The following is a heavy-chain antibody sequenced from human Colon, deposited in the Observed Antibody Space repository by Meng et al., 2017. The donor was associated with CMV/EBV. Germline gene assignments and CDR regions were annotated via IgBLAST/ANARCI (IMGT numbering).Heavy chain of an antibody. CDR3: AHRTTVTSVDY. CDR2: IYWNGVE. D-gene: IGHD4-17*01. CDR1: GFSVSSSGVV. J-gene: IGHJ4*02. V-gene: IGHV2-5*01. Sequence: CTVSGFSVSSSGVVVGWVRQTPRKALEWLAFIYWNGVERYSPSLRNRLTITKDTSKNEVVLTMTDMDPVDTATYFCAHRTTVTSVDYWGQGTLVTVSS.